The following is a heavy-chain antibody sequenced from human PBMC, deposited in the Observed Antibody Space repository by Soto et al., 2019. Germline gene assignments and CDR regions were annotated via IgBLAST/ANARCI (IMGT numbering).Heavy chain of an antibody. D-gene: IGHD6-13*01. CDR3: ARFPTTSSSWYYFDY. Sequence: QVQLVQSGAEVKKPGSSVKVSCKASGGTFSSYAISWVRQAPGQGLEWMGGIIPIFGTANYAQKFQGRVTITADESKSPAYMELSSLRSEDTAEYYCARFPTTSSSWYYFDYWGQGTLVTVSS. J-gene: IGHJ4*02. CDR1: GGTFSSYA. V-gene: IGHV1-69*01. CDR2: IIPIFGTA.